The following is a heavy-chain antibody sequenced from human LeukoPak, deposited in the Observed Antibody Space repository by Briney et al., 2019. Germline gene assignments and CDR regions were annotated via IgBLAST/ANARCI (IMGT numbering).Heavy chain of an antibody. Sequence: ASVKFSCKASGGTFSSYAISWVRQAPGQGLEWMGGIIPIFGTANYAQKFQGRVTITADESTSTAYMEVSSLRSEDTAVYYCATSIRFLEWLPPSGYMDVWGKGTTVTVSS. CDR1: GGTFSSYA. J-gene: IGHJ6*03. V-gene: IGHV1-69*13. D-gene: IGHD3-3*01. CDR3: ATSIRFLEWLPPSGYMDV. CDR2: IIPIFGTA.